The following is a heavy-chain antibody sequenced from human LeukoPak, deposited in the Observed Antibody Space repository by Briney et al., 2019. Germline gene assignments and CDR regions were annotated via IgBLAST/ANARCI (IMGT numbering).Heavy chain of an antibody. CDR3: ARDYCSSTSCLFDY. J-gene: IGHJ4*02. CDR1: GYTFTGYH. V-gene: IGHV1-2*06. CDR2: INPNSGDT. D-gene: IGHD2-2*01. Sequence: ASVKVSCKASGYTFTGYHMHWVRQAPGQGLEWMGRINPNSGDTNYAQKFQGRVTMTRDTSISTAYMELSRLRSDDAAVYYCARDYCSSTSCLFDYWGQGTLVTVSS.